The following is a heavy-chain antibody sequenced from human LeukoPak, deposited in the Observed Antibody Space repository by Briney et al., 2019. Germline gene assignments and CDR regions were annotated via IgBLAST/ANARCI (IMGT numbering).Heavy chain of an antibody. V-gene: IGHV4-4*07. CDR1: GGSISSYY. CDR2: ISTSGST. D-gene: IGHD3-22*01. J-gene: IGHJ3*02. Sequence: PPGTLSLTCTVSGGSISSYYWSWIRQPAGKGLEWIGRISTSGSTNYNPSLKSRVTMSVDTSNNQFSLKLSSVTAADTAVYYCARVSHYYDSSGYYYVRAFDIWGQGTMVTVSS. CDR3: ARVSHYYDSSGYYYVRAFDI.